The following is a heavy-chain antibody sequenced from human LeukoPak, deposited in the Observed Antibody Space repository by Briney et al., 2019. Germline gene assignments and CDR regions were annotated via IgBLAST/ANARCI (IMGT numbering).Heavy chain of an antibody. J-gene: IGHJ3*02. CDR2: ISGSGGST. Sequence: SGGTLRLSCAASGFTFSSYAMSWVRQAPGKGLEWVSGISGSGGSTYYADSVKGRFTISRDNSKNTLYLQMNSLRAEDTAVYYCAKWQGTGWNYAFDIWGQGTMVTVSS. CDR1: GFTFSSYA. CDR3: AKWQGTGWNYAFDI. V-gene: IGHV3-23*01. D-gene: IGHD1-1*01.